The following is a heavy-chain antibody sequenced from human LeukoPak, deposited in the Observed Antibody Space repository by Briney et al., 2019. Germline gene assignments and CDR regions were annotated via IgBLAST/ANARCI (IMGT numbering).Heavy chain of an antibody. Sequence: PSETLSLTCSVSGYSISSGYYWGWIRQPAGKGLEWIGSIYHSGSTYYSPSLKSRVAISVDTSKNQFSLKLSSVTAADTAVYYCSRALDYYDSSGYYSYYYYIDVWGKGTTVTVSS. CDR2: IYHSGST. CDR1: GYSISSGYY. V-gene: IGHV4-38-2*02. CDR3: SRALDYYDSSGYYSYYYYIDV. D-gene: IGHD3-22*01. J-gene: IGHJ6*03.